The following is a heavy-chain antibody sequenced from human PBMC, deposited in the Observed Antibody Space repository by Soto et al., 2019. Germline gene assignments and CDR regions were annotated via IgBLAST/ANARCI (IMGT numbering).Heavy chain of an antibody. D-gene: IGHD6-19*01. V-gene: IGHV4-59*01. CDR1: GDSISSLY. J-gene: IGHJ4*02. Sequence: QVQLQESGPGLVKPSETLSLTCTVSGDSISSLYWSWIRQPPGKGLEWIGYISYSGSINYNPSLKSRVTISVDPSKNQFSLRLSSVTAADTAVYYCAKSLWDTSGWKTDYWGQGTLFTVSS. CDR3: AKSLWDTSGWKTDY. CDR2: ISYSGSI.